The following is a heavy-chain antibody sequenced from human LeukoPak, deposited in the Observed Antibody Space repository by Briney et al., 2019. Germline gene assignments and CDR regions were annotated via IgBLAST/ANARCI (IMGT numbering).Heavy chain of an antibody. D-gene: IGHD1-26*01. CDR1: GFTFSSYS. CDR2: ISSSSSTI. J-gene: IGHJ4*02. V-gene: IGHV3-48*01. Sequence: GGSLRLSCAASGFTFSSYSMNWVRQAPGKGLEWVSYISSSSSTIYYADSVKGRFTISRDNAKNSLYLQMNSLRAEDTAVYYCAREGNSGSYYYDYWGQGTLVTVSS. CDR3: AREGNSGSYYYDY.